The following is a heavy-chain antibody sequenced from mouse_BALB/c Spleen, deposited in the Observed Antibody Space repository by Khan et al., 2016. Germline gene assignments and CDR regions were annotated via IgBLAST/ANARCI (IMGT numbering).Heavy chain of an antibody. D-gene: IGHD2-1*01. Sequence: QVQLQQSGAELVRPGTSVKVSCKASGYAFTNFLIQWVKQRPGQGLEWVGVINPGSGGTNYNEKFKDKATLTADKSSSTAYMQLSSLTSDDSAVYFCASYGNYDYWGQGTTRTVSS. CDR2: INPGSGGT. J-gene: IGHJ2*01. V-gene: IGHV1-54*01. CDR1: GYAFTNFL. CDR3: ASYGNYDY.